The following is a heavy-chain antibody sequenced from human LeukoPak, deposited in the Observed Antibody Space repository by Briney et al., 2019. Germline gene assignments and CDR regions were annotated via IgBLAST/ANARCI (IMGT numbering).Heavy chain of an antibody. V-gene: IGHV4-30-4*01. CDR2: MYYSGST. Sequence: PHTLSLTCTVSGGSISSGGYYWSWIRQPPGKGLEWIAYMYYSGSTYYNPSLKSRVTMSADTCKNQLSLKLSSVTAADTAVYYCARPYYYDSRIDPWGQGILVTVSS. D-gene: IGHD3-22*01. CDR1: GGSISSGGYY. J-gene: IGHJ5*02. CDR3: ARPYYYDSRIDP.